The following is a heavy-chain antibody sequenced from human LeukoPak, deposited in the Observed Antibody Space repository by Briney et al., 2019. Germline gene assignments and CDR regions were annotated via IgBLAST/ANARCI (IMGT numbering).Heavy chain of an antibody. V-gene: IGHV4-59*01. Sequence: SETLSLTCTVSGGSISSYYWSWIRQPPGKGLEWIGYIYYSGSTNYNPSLKSRVTISVDTSKNQFSLKLSSVTAADTAVYYCARGSSGIVGATPHYYFDYWGQGTLVTVSP. CDR1: GGSISSYY. J-gene: IGHJ4*02. D-gene: IGHD1-26*01. CDR2: IYYSGST. CDR3: ARGSSGIVGATPHYYFDY.